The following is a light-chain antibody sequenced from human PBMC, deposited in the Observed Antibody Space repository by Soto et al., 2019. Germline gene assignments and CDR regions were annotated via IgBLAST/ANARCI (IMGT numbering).Light chain of an antibody. Sequence: QPVLTQPPSVSEAPRQRVTISCSGSSSNIGNNAVNWYQQLPGKAPKLLIYYDDLLPSGVSDRLSGSKSGTSASLAISGLQSEDEADYYCAGWDDSLNGYVFGTGTKVTVL. CDR3: AGWDDSLNGYV. V-gene: IGLV1-36*01. CDR2: YDD. J-gene: IGLJ1*01. CDR1: SSNIGNNA.